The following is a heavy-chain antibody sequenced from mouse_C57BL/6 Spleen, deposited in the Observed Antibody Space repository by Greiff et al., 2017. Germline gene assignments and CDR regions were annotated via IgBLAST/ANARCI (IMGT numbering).Heavy chain of an antibody. Sequence: VQLQQSGPELVKPGASVKISCKASGYAFSSSWMNWVKQRPGKGLEWIGRIYPGDGDTNYNGKFKGKATLTADKSSSTAYMQLSSLTSEDSAVYFCARWGYSFDYWGQGTTLTVSS. J-gene: IGHJ2*01. D-gene: IGHD3-1*01. V-gene: IGHV1-82*01. CDR2: IYPGDGDT. CDR3: ARWGYSFDY. CDR1: GYAFSSSW.